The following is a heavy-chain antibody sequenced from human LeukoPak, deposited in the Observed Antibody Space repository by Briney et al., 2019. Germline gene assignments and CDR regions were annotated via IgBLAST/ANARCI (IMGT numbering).Heavy chain of an antibody. D-gene: IGHD3-22*01. CDR1: GYTLTGYY. Sequence: ASVKVSCKASGYTLTGYYMHWVRQAPGQGLEWMGRINPNSGGTNYAQKFQERVTITRDMSTSTAYMELSSLRSEDTAVYYCAADPGYDSSGYQFDYWGQGTLVTVSS. J-gene: IGHJ4*02. CDR3: AADPGYDSSGYQFDY. CDR2: INPNSGGT. V-gene: IGHV1-2*06.